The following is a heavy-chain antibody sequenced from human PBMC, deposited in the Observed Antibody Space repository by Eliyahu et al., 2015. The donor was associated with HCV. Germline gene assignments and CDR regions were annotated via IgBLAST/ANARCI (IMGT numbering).Heavy chain of an antibody. CDR2: VSYIGTT. CDR1: GRSIXSYY. D-gene: IGHD1-26*01. Sequence: QVQLQESGPGLVKPSETLSLTCIVSGRSIXSYYWSWIRQPPGKGLEWIGYVSYIGTTDYNSSLKSRVTISVDTSKNQFSLKLTSVTAADTAVYFCASALYSGTFYSLTADGFDIWSHGTMVTVSS. CDR3: ASALYSGTFYSLTADGFDI. V-gene: IGHV4-59*08. J-gene: IGHJ3*02.